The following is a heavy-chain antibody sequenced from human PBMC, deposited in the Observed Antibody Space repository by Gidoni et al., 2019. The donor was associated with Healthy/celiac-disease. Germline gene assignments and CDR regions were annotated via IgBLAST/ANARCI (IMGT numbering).Heavy chain of an antibody. Sequence: EVQLVESGGVVVQPGGSLRLSCAASGFTFDDYTMHWVRQAPGTGLEWVSLISWDGGSTYYADSVKGRFTISRDNSKNSLYLQMNSLRTEDTALYYCAKDTRIAAAGNYYYYGMDVWGQGTTVTVSS. CDR2: ISWDGGST. CDR1: GFTFDDYT. V-gene: IGHV3-43*01. D-gene: IGHD6-13*01. CDR3: AKDTRIAAAGNYYYYGMDV. J-gene: IGHJ6*02.